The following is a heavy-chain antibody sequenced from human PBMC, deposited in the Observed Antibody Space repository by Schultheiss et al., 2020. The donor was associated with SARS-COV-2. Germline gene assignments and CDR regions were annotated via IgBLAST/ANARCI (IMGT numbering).Heavy chain of an antibody. CDR2: IYTSGST. D-gene: IGHD3-22*01. Sequence: GSLRLSCTVSGGSISSYYWSWIRQPAGKGLEWIGRIYTSGSTNYNPSLKSRVTISVDTSKNEFSLKLSSVTAADTAVYYCARLGYNDNSPIFYYFYGLDDWGQGTTVTSSS. CDR3: ARLGYNDNSPIFYYFYGLDD. J-gene: IGHJ6*01. V-gene: IGHV4-4*07. CDR1: GGSISSYY.